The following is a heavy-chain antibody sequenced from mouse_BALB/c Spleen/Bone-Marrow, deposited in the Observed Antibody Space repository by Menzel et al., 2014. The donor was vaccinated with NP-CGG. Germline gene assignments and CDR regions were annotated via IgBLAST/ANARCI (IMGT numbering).Heavy chain of an antibody. Sequence: VQLQQSGAEPVKPGASVKLSCTASGFNIXDTYMHWVKQRPEQGLEWIGRIDPANGNTKYDPKFQGKATITADTSSNTAYLQLSSLTSEDTAVYYCARSHYYGSYAMDYWGQGTSVTVSS. CDR3: ARSHYYGSYAMDY. D-gene: IGHD1-2*01. V-gene: IGHV14-3*02. CDR2: IDPANGNT. CDR1: GFNIXDTY. J-gene: IGHJ4*01.